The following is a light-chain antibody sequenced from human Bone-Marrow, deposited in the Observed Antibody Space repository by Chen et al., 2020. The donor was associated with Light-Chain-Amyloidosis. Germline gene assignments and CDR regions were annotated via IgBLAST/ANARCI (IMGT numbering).Light chain of an antibody. J-gene: IGKJ4*01. CDR3: QQYYSTLT. CDR2: WAS. CDR1: QSVLYSSNNKNY. Sequence: DIVMTQSPDSLAVSLGERATINCKSSQSVLYSSNNKNYLAWYQQKPGQPPKLLIYWASTRESRVPDRFSGSGSGRDFTLTISSLQAEDVAVYYCQQYYSTLTFGGGTKVEIK. V-gene: IGKV4-1*01.